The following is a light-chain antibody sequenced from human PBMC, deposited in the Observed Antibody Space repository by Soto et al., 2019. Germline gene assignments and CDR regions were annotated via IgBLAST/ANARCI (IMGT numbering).Light chain of an antibody. V-gene: IGKV1-33*01. J-gene: IGKJ3*01. Sequence: IQMTQSPSSLSASVGDRVTITCQASQDISNYLNWYQQKPGKAPKLLIYDASNLETGVPSRFSGSGSGTDFTFTISSLQPEDSATYYCQQYDNLLLLFTFGPGTKVDIK. CDR2: DAS. CDR1: QDISNY. CDR3: QQYDNLLLLFT.